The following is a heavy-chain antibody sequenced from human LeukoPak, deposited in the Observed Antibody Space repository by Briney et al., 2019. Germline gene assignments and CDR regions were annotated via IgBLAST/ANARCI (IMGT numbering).Heavy chain of an antibody. CDR3: ARDGDYYGSGSGMDV. V-gene: IGHV4-4*02. D-gene: IGHD3-10*01. CDR2: IYHSGST. Sequence: SETLSLTCAVSGGSISSSNWWSWVRQPPGKGLEWIGEIYHSGSTNYNPSLKSRVTISVDKSKNQFSLKLSSVTAADTAVYYCARDGDYYGSGSGMDVWGQGTTVTVSS. J-gene: IGHJ6*02. CDR1: GGSISSSNW.